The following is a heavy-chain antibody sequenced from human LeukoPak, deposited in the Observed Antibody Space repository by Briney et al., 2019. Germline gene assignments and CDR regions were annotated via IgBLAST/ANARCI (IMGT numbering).Heavy chain of an antibody. Sequence: SDTLSLTCTVSGGSLSGYYWTWIRQPAGKALDWIGRIYSSGSSNCNPSLKSRVTMSLDTSKNQFSLKLSSMTAADTAVYYCARQRTAVSAGGFDYWGQGTLVTVSS. D-gene: IGHD6-19*01. V-gene: IGHV4-4*07. CDR2: IYSSGSS. J-gene: IGHJ4*02. CDR1: GGSLSGYY. CDR3: ARQRTAVSAGGFDY.